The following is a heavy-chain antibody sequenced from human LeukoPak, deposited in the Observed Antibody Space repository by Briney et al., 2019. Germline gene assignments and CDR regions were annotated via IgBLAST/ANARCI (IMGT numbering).Heavy chain of an antibody. D-gene: IGHD3-16*01. Sequence: GGSLRLSCAASGFSPNNYAMHWVRQAPGKGLEWVAVIWHDGLNKFYADSLKGRFTISRDFSKNTLYLKMSSLTAEDTAVYYCVKAGQRSYADAFDSWGQGTIVSVS. J-gene: IGHJ4*02. V-gene: IGHV3-33*03. CDR1: GFSPNNYA. CDR3: VKAGQRSYADAFDS. CDR2: IWHDGLNK.